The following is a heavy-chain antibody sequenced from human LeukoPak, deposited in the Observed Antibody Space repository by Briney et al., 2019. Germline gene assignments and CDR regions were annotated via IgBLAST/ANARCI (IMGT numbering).Heavy chain of an antibody. J-gene: IGHJ6*03. CDR1: GGSISSYY. V-gene: IGHV4-59*01. CDR3: ARVGSTVTGTLRYYYYYYMDV. D-gene: IGHD4-11*01. Sequence: PSETLSLTCTVSGGSISSYYWSWIRQPPGKGLEWIGYIYYSGSTYYNPSLKSRVTISVDTSKNQFSLKLSSVTAADTAVYYCARVGSTVTGTLRYYYYYYMDVWGKGTTVTVSS. CDR2: IYYSGST.